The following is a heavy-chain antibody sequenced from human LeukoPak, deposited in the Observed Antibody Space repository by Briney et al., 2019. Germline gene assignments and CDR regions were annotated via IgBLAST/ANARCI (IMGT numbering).Heavy chain of an antibody. CDR3: ARGPPEYYYDSSGPDYFDY. CDR2: IYYSGST. D-gene: IGHD3-22*01. Sequence: PSETLSLTCTVSGGSISSYYWSWIRQPPGKGLEWIGYIYYSGSTNYNPSLKSRVTISVDTSKNQFSLKLSSVTAADTAVYYCARGPPEYYYDSSGPDYFDYWGQGTLVTVSS. CDR1: GGSISSYY. J-gene: IGHJ4*02. V-gene: IGHV4-59*01.